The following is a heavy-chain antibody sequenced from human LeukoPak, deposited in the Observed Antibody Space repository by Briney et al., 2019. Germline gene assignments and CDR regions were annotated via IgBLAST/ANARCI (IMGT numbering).Heavy chain of an antibody. CDR3: AGQKDPRPIDY. Sequence: ASVKVSCKASGYTFNTYGITWVRQAPGQGLEWMGWINPSSGGTNYAQKFQGRVTMTRDTSISTAYMELSELRSDDTAVYYCAGQKDPRPIDYWGQGTLITVSS. CDR1: GYTFNTYG. CDR2: INPSSGGT. J-gene: IGHJ4*02. V-gene: IGHV1-2*02.